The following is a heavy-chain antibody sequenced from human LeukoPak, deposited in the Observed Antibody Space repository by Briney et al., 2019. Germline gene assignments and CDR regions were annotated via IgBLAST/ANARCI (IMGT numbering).Heavy chain of an antibody. Sequence: VASVKVSCKASGYTFTGYYIHWVRQAPGQGLEWMGWINPNSGGTNYAQKFQGRVTMTRDTSISTAYMELSRLRSDDTAVYYCARRRRDGYNLVDYWGQGTLVTVSS. CDR2: INPNSGGT. J-gene: IGHJ4*02. D-gene: IGHD5-24*01. CDR3: ARRRRDGYNLVDY. CDR1: GYTFTGYY. V-gene: IGHV1-2*02.